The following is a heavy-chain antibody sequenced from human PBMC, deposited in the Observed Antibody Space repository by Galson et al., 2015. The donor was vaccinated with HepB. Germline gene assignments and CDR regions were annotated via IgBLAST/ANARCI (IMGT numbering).Heavy chain of an antibody. Sequence: SLRLSCAASGFTVSSHYMSWVRQAPGKGLEWVSVIYSGGSTYYADSVKGRFTISRDNSKNTLYLQMNSLRAEDTAVYYCARSRSGWYAYFQHWGQGSTVTVCS. D-gene: IGHD6-19*01. J-gene: IGHJ1*01. CDR3: ARSRSGWYAYFQH. V-gene: IGHV3-66*02. CDR1: GFTVSSHY. CDR2: IYSGGST.